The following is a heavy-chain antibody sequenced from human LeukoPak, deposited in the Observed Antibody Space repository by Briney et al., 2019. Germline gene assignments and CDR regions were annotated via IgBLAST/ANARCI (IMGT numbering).Heavy chain of an antibody. CDR2: IWYDGSNK. D-gene: IGHD6-19*01. Sequence: GGSLRLSCAASGFTFSSYGMHWVRQAPGKGLEWVAVIWYDGSNKYYADSVKGRFTISRDNSKNTLHLQMNSLRAEDTAVYYCAREGYSSGWYYFDYWGQGTLVTVSS. CDR3: AREGYSSGWYYFDY. V-gene: IGHV3-33*01. CDR1: GFTFSSYG. J-gene: IGHJ4*02.